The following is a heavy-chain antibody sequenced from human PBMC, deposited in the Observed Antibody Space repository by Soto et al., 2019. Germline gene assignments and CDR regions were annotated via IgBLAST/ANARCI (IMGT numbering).Heavy chain of an antibody. CDR1: GFTFSSYA. J-gene: IGHJ5*02. D-gene: IGHD3-10*01. CDR3: AKEGSVRGVIRGWFDP. V-gene: IGHV3-23*01. CDR2: ISGSGGST. Sequence: GGSLRLSCAASGFTFSSYAMSWVRQAPGKGLEWVSAISGSGGSTYYADSVKGRFTISRDNSKNTLYLQMNSLRAEDTAVYYCAKEGSVRGVIRGWFDPWGQGTLVTVYS.